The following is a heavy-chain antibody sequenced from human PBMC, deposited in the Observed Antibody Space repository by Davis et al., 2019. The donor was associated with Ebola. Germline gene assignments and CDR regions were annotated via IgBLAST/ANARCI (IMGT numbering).Heavy chain of an antibody. J-gene: IGHJ6*02. Sequence: GGSLRLSCAASGFTFSGSAMHWVRQAPGKGLEWVANIKQDGSEKYYVDSVKGRFTISRDNAKNSLYLQMNSLRAEDTAVYYCARVGNYAGSYYYYYGMDVWGQGTTVTVSS. V-gene: IGHV3-7*01. CDR2: IKQDGSEK. CDR1: GFTFSGSA. CDR3: ARVGNYAGSYYYYYGMDV. D-gene: IGHD4-11*01.